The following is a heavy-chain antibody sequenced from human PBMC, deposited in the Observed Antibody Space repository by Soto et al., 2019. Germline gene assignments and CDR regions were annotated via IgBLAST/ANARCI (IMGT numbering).Heavy chain of an antibody. J-gene: IGHJ4*02. CDR1: GGSISSGGYY. CDR2: IYYSGST. CDR3: ARVAAMVRGVGIDY. D-gene: IGHD3-10*01. V-gene: IGHV4-31*03. Sequence: QVQLQESGPGLVKPSQTLSLTCTVSGGSISSGGYYWSWIRQHPGKGLEWIGYIYYSGSTYYNPSLKSRVTISVATSKNQFSLKLSSVTAADTAVYYCARVAAMVRGVGIDYWGQGTLVTVSS.